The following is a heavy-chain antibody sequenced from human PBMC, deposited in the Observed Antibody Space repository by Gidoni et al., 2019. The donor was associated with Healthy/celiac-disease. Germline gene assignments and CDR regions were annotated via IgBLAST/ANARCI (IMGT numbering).Heavy chain of an antibody. CDR3: ARVDYYDSSGYYYADASFDI. CDR1: GFTFSSYE. V-gene: IGHV3-48*03. CDR2: ISSSGSTI. D-gene: IGHD3-22*01. J-gene: IGHJ3*02. Sequence: EVQLVESGGGLVQPGGSLRLSCAASGFTFSSYEMNWVRQAPGKGLEWVSYISSSGSTIYYADSVKGRFTISRDNAKNSLYLQMNSLRAEDTAVYYCARVDYYDSSGYYYADASFDIWGQGTMVTVSS.